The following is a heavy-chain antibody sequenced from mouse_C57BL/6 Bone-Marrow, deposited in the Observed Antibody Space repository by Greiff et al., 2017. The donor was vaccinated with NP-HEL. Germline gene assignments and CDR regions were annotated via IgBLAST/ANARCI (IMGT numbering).Heavy chain of an antibody. J-gene: IGHJ2*01. Sequence: VQLQQPGAELVMPGASVKLSCKASGYTFTSYWMHWVKQRPGQGLEWIGEIEPSDSYTNYNQKFKGKSTLTVDKSSSTAYMQLSSLTSEDSAVYYCARQGYSNYFDYWGQGTTLTVSS. CDR2: IEPSDSYT. D-gene: IGHD2-5*01. CDR3: ARQGYSNYFDY. V-gene: IGHV1-69*01. CDR1: GYTFTSYW.